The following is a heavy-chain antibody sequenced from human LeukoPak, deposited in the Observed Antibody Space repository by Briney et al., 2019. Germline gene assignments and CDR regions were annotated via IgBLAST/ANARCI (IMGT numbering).Heavy chain of an antibody. D-gene: IGHD1-26*01. J-gene: IGHJ3*02. CDR3: ARDRSGSSSVDDAFDI. CDR2: INVITGYI. Sequence: GSLRLSCAASGFSFENYNMNWVRQAPGKGLEWVAYINVITGYIYYADSLKGRFTISRDNAKKSLFLEMNSLRVEDTAVYYCARDRSGSSSVDDAFDIWGQGIMVTVSS. CDR1: GFSFENYN. V-gene: IGHV3-21*01.